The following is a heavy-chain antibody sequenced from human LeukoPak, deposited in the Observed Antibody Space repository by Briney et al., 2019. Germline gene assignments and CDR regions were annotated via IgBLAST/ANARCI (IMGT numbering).Heavy chain of an antibody. CDR3: ARSNQADDY. CDR1: GFTFSNYL. V-gene: IGHV3-74*01. D-gene: IGHD4-11*01. CDR2: INPGGSSP. Sequence: PGGSLRLSWAVSGFTFSNYLMHWVRQVPGKGLVWVSRINPGGSSPTYADSVKGRFTISRDNAKNTLYLQMNSLRAEDTAVYYCARSNQADDYWGQGTLVTVSS. J-gene: IGHJ4*02.